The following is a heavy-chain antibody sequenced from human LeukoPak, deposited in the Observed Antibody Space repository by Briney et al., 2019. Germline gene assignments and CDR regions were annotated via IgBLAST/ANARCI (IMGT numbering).Heavy chain of an antibody. D-gene: IGHD3-22*01. CDR2: IYYSGST. V-gene: IGHV4-59*11. J-gene: IGHJ5*02. CDR1: GGSISSHY. Sequence: SETLPLTYTVSGGSISSHYWSWIRQPPGKGLEWIGYIYYSGSTNCNPSLKSRVTISVDTSKNQFSLKLSSVTAADTAVYYCAREAGWLKSNWFDPWGQGTLVTVSS. CDR3: AREAGWLKSNWFDP.